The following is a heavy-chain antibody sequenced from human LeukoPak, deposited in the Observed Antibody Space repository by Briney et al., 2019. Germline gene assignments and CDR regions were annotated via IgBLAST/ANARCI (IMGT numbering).Heavy chain of an antibody. CDR3: AKRVVVHNDNWLDP. CDR1: GFTFSSYG. J-gene: IGHJ5*02. V-gene: IGHV3-33*06. CDR2: IWYDGSNK. Sequence: PGGSLRLSCAASGFTFSSYGMHWVRQAPGKGLEWVAVIWYDGSNKYYADSVKGRFTISRDNSKNTLYLQMNSLRAEDTAVYYCAKRVVVHNDNWLDPWGQGTLVTVSS. D-gene: IGHD2-15*01.